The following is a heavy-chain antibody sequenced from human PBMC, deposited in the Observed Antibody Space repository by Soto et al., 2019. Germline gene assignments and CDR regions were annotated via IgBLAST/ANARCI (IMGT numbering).Heavy chain of an antibody. J-gene: IGHJ4*02. CDR3: AKESYNRRTDFDY. D-gene: IGHD3-10*01. CDR2: IGGSGDXT. V-gene: IGHV3-23*01. CDR1: RFTFSSCA. Sequence: PXXSLRLSCAASRFTFSSCAMSWVRQAPGXGLEWVSGIGGSGDXTEYTDSVKGLXXISRDNSXXTLYLQTKSLRAEDTALYYCAKESYNRRTDFDYWGQGTLVTV.